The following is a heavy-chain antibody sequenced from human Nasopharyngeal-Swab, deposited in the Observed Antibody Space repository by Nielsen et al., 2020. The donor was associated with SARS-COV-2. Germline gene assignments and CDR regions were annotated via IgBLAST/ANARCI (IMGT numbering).Heavy chain of an antibody. J-gene: IGHJ4*02. CDR3: AKRVGATIDY. D-gene: IGHD1-26*01. CDR2: ISSSSSYI. Sequence: GESLKISCAASGFTFSSYSMNWVRQAPGKGLEWVSSISSSSSYIYYAGSVKGRFTISRDNSKNTLYLQMNSLRAEDTAVYYCAKRVGATIDYWGQGTLVTVSS. V-gene: IGHV3-21*04. CDR1: GFTFSSYS.